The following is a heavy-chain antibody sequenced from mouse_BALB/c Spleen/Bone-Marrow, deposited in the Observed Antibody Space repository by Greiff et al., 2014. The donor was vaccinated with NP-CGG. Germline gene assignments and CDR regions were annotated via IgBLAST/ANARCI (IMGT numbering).Heavy chain of an antibody. CDR1: GFDFRRYW. CDR2: INPDSRTI. J-gene: IGHJ2*01. V-gene: IGHV4-1*02. CDR3: ARGNYYGNLDY. Sequence: DVKLVESGGGPVQPGGSLKLSCAASGFDFRRYWMSWVRQAPGKGLQWIGEINPDSRTINYTPSLKDKFIISRDNAKNTLYLQMSKVRSEDTALYYRARGNYYGNLDYWGQGTTLTVSS. D-gene: IGHD2-1*01.